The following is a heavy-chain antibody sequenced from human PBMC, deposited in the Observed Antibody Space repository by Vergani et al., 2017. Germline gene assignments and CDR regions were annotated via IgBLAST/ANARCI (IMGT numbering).Heavy chain of an antibody. CDR2: IYYSGST. D-gene: IGHD3/OR15-3a*01. CDR1: GGSISSYY. Sequence: QLQLQESGPGLVKPSETLSLTCTVSGGSISSYYWSWIRQPPGKGLEWIGSIYYSGSTYYNPSLKSRVTISVDTSKNQFSLKLSSVTAADTAVYYCARATGDLWTGYWYFDLWGRGTLVTVSS. CDR3: ARATGDLWTGYWYFDL. J-gene: IGHJ2*01. V-gene: IGHV4-39*07.